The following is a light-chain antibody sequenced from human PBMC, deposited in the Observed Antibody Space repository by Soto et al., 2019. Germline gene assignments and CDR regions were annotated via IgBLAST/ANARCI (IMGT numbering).Light chain of an antibody. V-gene: IGLV2-14*01. J-gene: IGLJ1*01. CDR3: SSYTPSSTYV. CDR2: EVS. CDR1: SSDVGGYHY. Sequence: SVLTQPASVSGSPGQSISISCTGTSSDVGGYHYVSWYQQHPGKAPKLMIYEVSNRPSGVSNRFSGSKSGNTASLTISGLQAEDEADYYCSSYTPSSTYVFGGGTKLTVL.